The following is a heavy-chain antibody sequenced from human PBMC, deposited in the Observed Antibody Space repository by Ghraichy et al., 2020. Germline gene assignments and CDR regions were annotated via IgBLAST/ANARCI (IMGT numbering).Heavy chain of an antibody. V-gene: IGHV3-30*18. J-gene: IGHJ1*01. CDR3: ANLDYYDSSGYQSEYFQH. CDR2: ISYDGSNK. D-gene: IGHD3-22*01. CDR1: GFTFSSYG. Sequence: GGSLRLSCAASGFTFSSYGMHWVRQTPGKGLEWVAVISYDGSNKYYADSVKGRFTISRDNSKNTLYLQMNSLRAEDTAVYYCANLDYYDSSGYQSEYFQHWGQGTLVTVSS.